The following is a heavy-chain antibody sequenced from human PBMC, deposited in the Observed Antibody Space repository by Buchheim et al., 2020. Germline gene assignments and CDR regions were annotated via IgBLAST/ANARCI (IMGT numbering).Heavy chain of an antibody. D-gene: IGHD3-10*01. CDR3: ARDRGGAYYGSGSYPENDAFDI. Sequence: QVQLQESGPGLVQPSGTLSLTFAVSGCSISSSNWWSWVRQPPGKGLEWIGEIYPSGSTNYNPSLKSRVTISVDKSKNQFSLKLSSVTAADTAVYYCARDRGGAYYGSGSYPENDAFDIWGQET. V-gene: IGHV4-4*02. CDR1: GCSISSSNW. CDR2: IYPSGST. J-gene: IGHJ3*02.